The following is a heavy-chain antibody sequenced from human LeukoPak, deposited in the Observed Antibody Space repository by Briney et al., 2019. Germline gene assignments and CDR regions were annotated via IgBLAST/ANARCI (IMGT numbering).Heavy chain of an antibody. V-gene: IGHV1-69*05. CDR3: ARRYSSSNNWFDP. Sequence: SVKVSCKASGGTFSSYAISWVRQAPGQGLEWMGGIIPIFGTANYAQKFQGRVTITTDESTSTAYMELSSLRSEDTAVYYCARRYSSSNNWFDPWGQGTLVTVSS. CDR1: GGTFSSYA. J-gene: IGHJ5*02. CDR2: IIPIFGTA. D-gene: IGHD6-13*01.